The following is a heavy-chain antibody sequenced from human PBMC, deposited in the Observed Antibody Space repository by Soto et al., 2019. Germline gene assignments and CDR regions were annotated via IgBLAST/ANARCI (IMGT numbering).Heavy chain of an antibody. CDR3: ARDLITMVRGGPGSYYYYGMDV. V-gene: IGHV3-30-3*01. Sequence: GGSLRLSCAASGFTFSTYAMHWVRQAPGKGLEWVAVISYDGTNKYYADSVKGRFTVSRDNSKNTLYLQMNSLRAEDTAVYYCARDLITMVRGGPGSYYYYGMDVWGQGTTVTVSS. CDR1: GFTFSTYA. D-gene: IGHD3-10*01. J-gene: IGHJ6*02. CDR2: ISYDGTNK.